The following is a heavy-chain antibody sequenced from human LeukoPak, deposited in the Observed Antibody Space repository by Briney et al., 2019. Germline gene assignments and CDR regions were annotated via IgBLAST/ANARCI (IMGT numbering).Heavy chain of an antibody. CDR3: ARRYSSGWYDYFDY. V-gene: IGHV1-18*01. Sequence: ASVKVSCKASGYTFTSYGISWVRQAPGQGLEWMGWIIAYNGNTNYAQKLQGRVTMTTDTSTSTAYMELRSLRSDDTAVYYCARRYSSGWYDYFDYWGQGTLVTVSS. J-gene: IGHJ4*02. CDR1: GYTFTSYG. CDR2: IIAYNGNT. D-gene: IGHD6-19*01.